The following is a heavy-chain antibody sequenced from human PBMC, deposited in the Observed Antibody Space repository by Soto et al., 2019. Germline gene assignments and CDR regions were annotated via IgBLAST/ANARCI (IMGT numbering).Heavy chain of an antibody. CDR2: IYPGDSDA. Sequence: GESLKISCKGSGYSFTNYWIGWVRQMPGTGLEWMGIIYPGDSDARYSPSFQGQVTISADESISTAYLQWSSLKASDTAMYYCARLLRHYDILTGFREAYYGMDVWGQGTTVTVSS. V-gene: IGHV5-51*01. CDR1: GYSFTNYW. J-gene: IGHJ6*02. D-gene: IGHD3-9*01. CDR3: ARLLRHYDILTGFREAYYGMDV.